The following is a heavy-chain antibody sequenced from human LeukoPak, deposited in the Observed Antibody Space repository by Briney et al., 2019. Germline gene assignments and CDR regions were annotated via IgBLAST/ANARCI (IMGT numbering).Heavy chain of an antibody. CDR2: INPNTGGT. J-gene: IGHJ4*02. CDR1: GYTFTGYY. CDR3: ARDSIKGVRFLGY. D-gene: IGHD3-3*01. V-gene: IGHV1-2*02. Sequence: ASVKVSCKASGYTFTGYYMHWVRQAPGQGPEWMGWINPNTGGTNYAQKFQGRVTMTRDTSISTAYMELSRLRSDDTAMYYCARDSIKGVRFLGYWGQGTLVTVSA.